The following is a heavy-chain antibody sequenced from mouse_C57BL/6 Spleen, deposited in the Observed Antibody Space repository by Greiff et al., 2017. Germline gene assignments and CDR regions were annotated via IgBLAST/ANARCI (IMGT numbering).Heavy chain of an antibody. Sequence: EVQRVESGGGLVKPGGSLKISCAASGFTFSDYGMHWVRQAPEKGLEWVAYISSGSSTIYYADTVKGRFTISRDNAKNTLFLQMTSLRSEDTAMYYCARQRYGSYRGDYFDYWGQGTTLTVSS. CDR3: ARQRYGSYRGDYFDY. J-gene: IGHJ2*01. V-gene: IGHV5-17*01. D-gene: IGHD2-10*02. CDR2: ISSGSSTI. CDR1: GFTFSDYG.